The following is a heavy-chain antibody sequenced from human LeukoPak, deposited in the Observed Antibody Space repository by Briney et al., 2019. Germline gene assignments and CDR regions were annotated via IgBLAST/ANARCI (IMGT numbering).Heavy chain of an antibody. J-gene: IGHJ4*02. D-gene: IGHD5-12*01. V-gene: IGHV4-31*03. CDR2: IYYSGST. CDR1: GGSISSGGYY. CDR3: ARGLRTRSRMGIVATIPFDY. Sequence: SETLSLTCTVSGGSISSGGYYWSCIRQHPGKGLECIGYIYYSGSTYYNPSLKSRVTISVDTSKHQFSLKLSSVTAADTAVYYCARGLRTRSRMGIVATIPFDYWGQGTLVTVSS.